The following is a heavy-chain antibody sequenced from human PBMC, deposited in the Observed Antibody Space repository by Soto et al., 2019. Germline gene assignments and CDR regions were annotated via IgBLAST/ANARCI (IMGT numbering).Heavy chain of an antibody. V-gene: IGHV3-21*01. D-gene: IGHD3-22*01. J-gene: IGHJ4*02. Sequence: GGSLSLSCVASGLTVNTYSMMWVRQAPGKGLEWVSSISSSSSYLYYADSVKGRFTISRDNAKNSLYLQMNSLRAEDTAVYYCARDLYYYGSSGFNYWGQGTLVTVSS. CDR2: ISSSSSYL. CDR3: ARDLYYYGSSGFNY. CDR1: GLTVNTYS.